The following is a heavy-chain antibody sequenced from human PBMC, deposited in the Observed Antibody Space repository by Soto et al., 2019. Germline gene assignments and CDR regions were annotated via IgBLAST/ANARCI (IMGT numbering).Heavy chain of an antibody. D-gene: IGHD3-16*01. Sequence: QEQLVESGGCVVQPGRSLRLSCEASGFTFSSYGMHWVRQAPGKGLEWVAVIWYDGSKKYYADSVKGRFTISRDNSKNTLYLQMNRLRAEDTAVYYCARTYDHIWGSYSDFWGQGTLVTVSS. J-gene: IGHJ4*02. CDR2: IWYDGSKK. V-gene: IGHV3-33*01. CDR1: GFTFSSYG. CDR3: ARTYDHIWGSYSDF.